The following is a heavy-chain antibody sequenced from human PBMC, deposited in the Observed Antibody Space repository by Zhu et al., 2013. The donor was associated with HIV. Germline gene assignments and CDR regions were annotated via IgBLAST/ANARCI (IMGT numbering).Heavy chain of an antibody. CDR3: ARDFFYERPGAGYY. CDR1: GYTFTGYY. V-gene: IGHV1-2*02. Sequence: QVQLVQSGAEVKKPGASVKVSCKASGYTFTGYYMHWVRQAPGQGLEWMGWINPKSGGSNYAQKFHGRVTMTRDTSINTVYMELRSLRSDDTAAYYCARDFFYERPGAGYYWGQGTLVIVSS. D-gene: IGHD3-22*01. CDR2: INPKSGGS. J-gene: IGHJ4*02.